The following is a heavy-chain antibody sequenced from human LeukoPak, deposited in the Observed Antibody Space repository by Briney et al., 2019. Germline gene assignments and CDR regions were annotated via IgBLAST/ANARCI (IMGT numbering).Heavy chain of an antibody. J-gene: IGHJ4*02. CDR3: ARAGVVHWLQDY. CDR2: IKQDGSEK. Sequence: GGSLRLSCAASGFPFSSYWMSWVRQAPGKGLEWVANIKQDGSEKYYVDSLKGRFTISRDNAQNSLFLQMNSLRAEDTAVYYCARAGVVHWLQDYWGQGTLVTASS. CDR1: GFPFSSYW. V-gene: IGHV3-7*04. D-gene: IGHD3-9*01.